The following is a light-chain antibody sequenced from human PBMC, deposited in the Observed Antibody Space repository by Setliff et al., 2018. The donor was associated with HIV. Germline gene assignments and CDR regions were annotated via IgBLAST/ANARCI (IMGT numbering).Light chain of an antibody. J-gene: IGLJ1*01. Sequence: QSVLTQAASVSGSLGQSISISCTGTTSDVGFYNFVSWYRQHPGKAPKLIIYDVNRRPSGLSNRFSGSKSGNTASLTISGLQAEDEAEYYCAAWDDSLNGSYVFGTGTKVTVL. CDR2: DVN. V-gene: IGLV2-14*03. CDR1: TSDVGFYNF. CDR3: AAWDDSLNGSYV.